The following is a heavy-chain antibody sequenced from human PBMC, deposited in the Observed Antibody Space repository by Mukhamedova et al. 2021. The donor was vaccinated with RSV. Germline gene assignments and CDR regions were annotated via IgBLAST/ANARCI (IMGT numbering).Heavy chain of an antibody. Sequence: GSTYYADSVKARFTISRDNSKNTLYLQMNSLRAEDTAVYYCAKEGAAPLDYWGQGTLVTVSS. CDR3: AKEGAAPLDY. V-gene: IGHV3-23*01. J-gene: IGHJ4*02. D-gene: IGHD6-13*01. CDR2: GST.